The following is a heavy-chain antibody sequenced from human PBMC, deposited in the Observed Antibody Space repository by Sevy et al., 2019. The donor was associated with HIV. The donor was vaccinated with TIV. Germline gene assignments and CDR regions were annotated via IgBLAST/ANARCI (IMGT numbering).Heavy chain of an antibody. CDR2: IHPKSGAT. CDR1: GYTFTAYY. V-gene: IGHV1-2*06. J-gene: IGHJ6*02. D-gene: IGHD3-22*01. Sequence: ASVKVSCKASGYTFTAYYIHWLRQAPGQGLEWMGRIHPKSGATNYAQKFQGRVTMTRDTSISTSFMELTSLGSDDTAVYYCAREDSDDTSAYYYFYYGMDVWGQGTTVTVSS. CDR3: AREDSDDTSAYYYFYYGMDV.